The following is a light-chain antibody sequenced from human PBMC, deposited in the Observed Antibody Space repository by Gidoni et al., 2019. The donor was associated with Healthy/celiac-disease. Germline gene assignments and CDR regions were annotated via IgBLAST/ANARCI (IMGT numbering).Light chain of an antibody. V-gene: IGKV3-15*01. J-gene: IGKJ4*01. CDR3: QQYNNWPPLT. Sequence: IVMPQSPATLSVSPGERATLSCRASQSVRSNLAWYQQKPGHAPRLLIYGASTSATGIPARFSGSGSGTEFTLTISSLQSEDFAVYYCQQYNNWPPLTFGGGTKVEIK. CDR2: GAS. CDR1: QSVRSN.